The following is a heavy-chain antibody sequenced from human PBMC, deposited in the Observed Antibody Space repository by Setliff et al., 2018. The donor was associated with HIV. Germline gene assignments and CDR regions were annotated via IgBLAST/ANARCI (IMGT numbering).Heavy chain of an antibody. J-gene: IGHJ5*02. Sequence: PSETLSLTCTVSGGSISSSSYYGGWIRQPPGKGLEWIGGIYYSGSTYYNPTLKSRVTISLDTSKNQFALKLSSVTAADTAVCYCARHDSGSSPWGQGTLVTVSS. D-gene: IGHD1-26*01. CDR2: IYYSGST. CDR3: ARHDSGSSP. CDR1: GGSISSSSYY. V-gene: IGHV4-39*01.